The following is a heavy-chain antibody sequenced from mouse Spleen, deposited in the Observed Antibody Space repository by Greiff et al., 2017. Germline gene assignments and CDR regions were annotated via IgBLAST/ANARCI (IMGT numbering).Heavy chain of an antibody. V-gene: IGHV1-54*01. CDR1: GYAFTNYL. D-gene: IGHD2-1*01. CDR3: ARYGNYFSYWYFDV. CDR2: INPGSGGT. Sequence: VQLQQSGAELVRPGTSVKVSCKASGYAFTNYLIEWVKQRPGQGLEWIGVINPGSGGTNYNEKFKGKATLTADKSSSTAYMQLSSLTSEDSAVYFCARYGNYFSYWYFDVWGAGTTLTVSS. J-gene: IGHJ1*01.